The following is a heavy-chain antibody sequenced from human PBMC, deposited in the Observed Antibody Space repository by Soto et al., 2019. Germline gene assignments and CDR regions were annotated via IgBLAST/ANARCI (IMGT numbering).Heavy chain of an antibody. J-gene: IGHJ4*02. CDR3: AREGKYTSGHYKRFFED. D-gene: IGHD3-22*01. CDR1: GGTFGSYA. V-gene: IGHV1-69*01. CDR2: IIPMSGTT. Sequence: QVQLVQSGVEVEKPGSSVTVACTASGGTFGSYAFNWVRQAPGQGLEWMGGIIPMSGTTDYAQKFRGRLTTNADESTKTVYMHLSSLRSEDTAIYYCAREGKYTSGHYKRFFEDWGQGTLVTVS.